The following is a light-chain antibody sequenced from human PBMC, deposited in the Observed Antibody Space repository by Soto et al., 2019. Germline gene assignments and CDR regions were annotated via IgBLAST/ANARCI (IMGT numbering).Light chain of an antibody. CDR1: QSVSYH. V-gene: IGKV3-15*01. Sequence: IVMTQTPATLSVSPGGRVTLSCRASQSVSYHVAWYQQKPGQTPRLVIYDASTRASGIPARFSGTRSGTEFSLTVSSLQSEDFGIYYCQQYNSWLTFVGGTRVDIK. CDR2: DAS. J-gene: IGKJ4*01. CDR3: QQYNSWLT.